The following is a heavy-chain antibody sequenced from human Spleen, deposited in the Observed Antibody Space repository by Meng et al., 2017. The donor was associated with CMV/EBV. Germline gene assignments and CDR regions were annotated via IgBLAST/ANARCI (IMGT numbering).Heavy chain of an antibody. Sequence: ASVKVSCKSSGDNFSTYGMSWVRQAPGQGLEWMGIINPSGGSTSYAQKFQGRVTMTRDTSTSTVYMELSSLRSEDTAVYYCASLNPDAFDIWGQGTMVTVSS. CDR1: GDNFSTYG. CDR3: ASLNPDAFDI. V-gene: IGHV1-46*01. J-gene: IGHJ3*02. CDR2: INPSGGST.